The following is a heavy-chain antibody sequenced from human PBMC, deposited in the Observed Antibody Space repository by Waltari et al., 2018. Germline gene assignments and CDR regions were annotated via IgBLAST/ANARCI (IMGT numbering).Heavy chain of an antibody. D-gene: IGHD2-21*01. CDR2: IHYDGST. J-gene: IGHJ4*01. CDR3: ARYGEVPPNYFFDF. Sequence: QVQLHQWCAGLLNPSETLSLPCAVSVESFRGYFWSWIRQPPGTGLEWLGAIHYDGSTNYKPSLKSRLSLSVDTTKKHFSLRLTSVTAADTGMYFCARYGEVPPNYFFDFWGQGIRVTVSS. V-gene: IGHV4-34*01. CDR1: VESFRGYF.